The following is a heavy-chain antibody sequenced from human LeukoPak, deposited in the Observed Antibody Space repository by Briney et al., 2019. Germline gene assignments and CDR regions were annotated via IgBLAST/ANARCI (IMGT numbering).Heavy chain of an antibody. V-gene: IGHV3-7*01. D-gene: IGHD3-3*01. CDR2: MKQDGSEK. J-gene: IGHJ4*02. CDR1: GFAFSSYW. Sequence: GGSLRLSCAASGFAFSSYWMSWVRQAPGKGLEWVANMKQDGSEKYYVDSVKGRFTISRDNAKNSLYLQMNSLRAEDTAVYYCVTTYYDFWSGYFPSDYWGQGTLVTVSS. CDR3: VTTYYDFWSGYFPSDY.